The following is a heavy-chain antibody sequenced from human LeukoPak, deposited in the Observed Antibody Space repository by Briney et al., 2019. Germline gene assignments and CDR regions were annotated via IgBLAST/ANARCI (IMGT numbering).Heavy chain of an antibody. Sequence: SETLSLTCTVSGGSISSSSYYWGWIRQPPGKGLEWIGSIYYSGSTYYNPSLKSRVTISVDTSKNQFSLKLSSVTAADTAVYYCARLSVPDAEGAFDIWGQGTLVTVSS. D-gene: IGHD2-2*01. V-gene: IGHV4-39*07. CDR2: IYYSGST. CDR1: GGSISSSSYY. J-gene: IGHJ3*02. CDR3: ARLSVPDAEGAFDI.